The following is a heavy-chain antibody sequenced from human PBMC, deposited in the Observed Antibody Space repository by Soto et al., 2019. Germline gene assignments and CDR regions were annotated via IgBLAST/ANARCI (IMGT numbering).Heavy chain of an antibody. CDR2: ISGSGGST. V-gene: IGHV3-23*01. CDR1: GFIFSAYA. D-gene: IGHD2-2*01. CDR3: AKDCAVAPAAPPDWFGS. J-gene: IGHJ5*01. Sequence: EVQLLESGGGLVQPGGSLRLSCAASGFIFSAYAMSWVRQAPGKGLERVSIISGSGGSTNYADSVKGRSTITRENSRNTFYSKMARLRGKNTAIYFCAKDCAVAPAAPPDWFGSWGQGTLVTVSS.